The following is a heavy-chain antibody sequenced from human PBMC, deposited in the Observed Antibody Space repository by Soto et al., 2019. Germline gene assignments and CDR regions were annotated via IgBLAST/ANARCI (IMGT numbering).Heavy chain of an antibody. J-gene: IGHJ4*02. CDR3: VRGPREGCFVY. CDR1: GGTFSSYT. V-gene: IGHV1-69*02. Sequence: QVQLVQSGAEVKKPGSSVKVSCKASGGTFSSYTISWVRQAPGQGLEWMGRIIPILGIADYAQKFQGRVTITADKYTSTAYMELSSLRSGDTAVYYCVRGPREGCFVYWGQGPLVTVSS. CDR2: IIPILGIA.